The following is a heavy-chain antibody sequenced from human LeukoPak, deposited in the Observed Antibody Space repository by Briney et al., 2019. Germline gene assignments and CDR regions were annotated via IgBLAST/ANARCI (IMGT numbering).Heavy chain of an antibody. CDR1: RYTFTNSV. D-gene: IGHD6-19*01. CDR2: TTSNAIT. Sequence: PLRVSSKASRYTFTNSVISLVRQTPRLRLLWMGCTTSNAITNYHQTIQYRVTMTTDTSTTTAYMELRSLESDDTAVYYCSRHSGSGWQALGYLGQRTLATV. V-gene: IGHV1-18*04. J-gene: IGHJ4*02. CDR3: SRHSGSGWQALGY.